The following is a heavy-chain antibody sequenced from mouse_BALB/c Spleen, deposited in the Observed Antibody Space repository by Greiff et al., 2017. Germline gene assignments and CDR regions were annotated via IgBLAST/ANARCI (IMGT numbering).Heavy chain of an antibody. CDR3: ARKWLLRGFDYAMDY. J-gene: IGHJ4*01. D-gene: IGHD2-3*01. CDR1: GFSLTSYG. Sequence: VQLQQSGPGLVQPSQSLSITCTVSGFSLTSYGVHWVRQSPGKGLEWLGVIWSGGSTDYNAAFISRLSISKDNSKSQVFFKMNSLQANDTAIYFCARKWLLRGFDYAMDYWGQGASVTVSS. V-gene: IGHV2-2*02. CDR2: IWSGGST.